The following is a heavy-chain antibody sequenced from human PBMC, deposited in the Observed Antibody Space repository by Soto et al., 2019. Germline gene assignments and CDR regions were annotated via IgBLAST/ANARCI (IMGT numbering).Heavy chain of an antibody. CDR3: AKAHYDSSGYNWFDP. D-gene: IGHD3-22*01. J-gene: IGHJ5*02. CDR1: GFTFSSYG. Sequence: GGSLRLSCTASGFTFSSYGMHWVRQAPGKGLEWVGVISYDGSNKYYADSVKGRITLSRDNSKNTLYLQMSSLRAEDTAVYYCAKAHYDSSGYNWFDPWGQGSLVTVSS. CDR2: ISYDGSNK. V-gene: IGHV3-30*18.